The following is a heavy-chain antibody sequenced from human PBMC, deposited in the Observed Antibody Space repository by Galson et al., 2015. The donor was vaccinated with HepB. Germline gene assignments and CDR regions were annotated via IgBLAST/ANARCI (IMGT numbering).Heavy chain of an antibody. CDR2: ISYSGST. J-gene: IGHJ4*02. CDR1: GGSISNSNYY. Sequence: ETLSLTCTVSGGSISNSNYYWGWIRQPPGKGLEWIGTISYSGSTYYNPSLKSRVTISVDTSKNQFSLKLSSVTAADTAVYYCARQIYGSGAPLDYWGQGTLVAVSS. D-gene: IGHD3-10*01. V-gene: IGHV4-39*01. CDR3: ARQIYGSGAPLDY.